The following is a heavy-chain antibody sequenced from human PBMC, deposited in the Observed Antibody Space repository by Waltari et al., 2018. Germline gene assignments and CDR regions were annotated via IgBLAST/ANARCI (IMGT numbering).Heavy chain of an antibody. J-gene: IGHJ4*02. V-gene: IGHV3-48*04. CDR1: GFTFSSSS. Sequence: EVQLVESGGGLVQPGGSLRLSCAASGFTFSSSSLNWVRQSPGKGLEWVSYISSSSSTIYYADSVKGRFTISRDNAKNSLYLQMNSLRAEDTAVYYCARDRGYYDSSGYGYWGQGTLVTVSS. D-gene: IGHD3-22*01. CDR2: ISSSSSTI. CDR3: ARDRGYYDSSGYGY.